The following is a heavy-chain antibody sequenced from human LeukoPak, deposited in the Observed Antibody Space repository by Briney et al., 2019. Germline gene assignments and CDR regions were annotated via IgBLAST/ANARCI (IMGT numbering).Heavy chain of an antibody. CDR2: TRNKINSYNT. J-gene: IGHJ4*02. Sequence: GGSLTLSCAASGFTFSDHYMHWLRPAAGKGLAWVGRTRNKINSYNTEYAASVKGRFTISRDDSKNSLNLQMNSLKTEDTAVYYCVRIGYGDYYIDYWGQGTLVTVSS. D-gene: IGHD4-17*01. V-gene: IGHV3-72*01. CDR3: VRIGYGDYYIDY. CDR1: GFTFSDHY.